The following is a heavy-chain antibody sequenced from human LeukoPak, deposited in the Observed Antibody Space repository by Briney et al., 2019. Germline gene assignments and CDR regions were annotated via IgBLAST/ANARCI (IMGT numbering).Heavy chain of an antibody. J-gene: IGHJ4*02. CDR3: ARHRWLQLPGFDY. Sequence: SETLSLTCTVSGGSISSSSYYWGWIRQPPGKGLEWIGSIYYSGSTNYNPSLKSRVTISVDTSKNQFSLKLSSVTAADTAVYYCARHRWLQLPGFDYWGQGTLVTVSS. D-gene: IGHD5-24*01. CDR1: GGSISSSSYY. V-gene: IGHV4-39*01. CDR2: IYYSGST.